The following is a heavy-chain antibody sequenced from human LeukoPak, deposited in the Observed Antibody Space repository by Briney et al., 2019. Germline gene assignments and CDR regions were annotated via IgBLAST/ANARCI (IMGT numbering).Heavy chain of an antibody. CDR1: GGSISSGSYY. D-gene: IGHD5-18*01. Sequence: SETLSLTCTVSGGSISSGSYYWSWIRQPAGKGLEWIGRIYTSGSTNYNPSLKSRVTISVDTSKNQFSLKLSSVTAADTAVYYCARLVTAKYWYFDLWGRGTLVTVSS. J-gene: IGHJ2*01. V-gene: IGHV4-61*02. CDR2: IYTSGST. CDR3: ARLVTAKYWYFDL.